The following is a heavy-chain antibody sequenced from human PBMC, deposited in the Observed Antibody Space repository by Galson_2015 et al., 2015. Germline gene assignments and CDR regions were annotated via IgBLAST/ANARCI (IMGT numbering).Heavy chain of an antibody. V-gene: IGHV3-64D*06. CDR1: GFTFSSYA. CDR3: VKEPFYGDYVYFDY. J-gene: IGHJ4*02. Sequence: LRLSCAASGFTFSSYALHWVRQAPGKGLEYVSAISSNGGSTYYADSVKGRFTISRDNSKNTLYLQMSSLRAEDTAVYYCVKEPFYGDYVYFDYWGQGTLVTVSS. D-gene: IGHD4-17*01. CDR2: ISSNGGST.